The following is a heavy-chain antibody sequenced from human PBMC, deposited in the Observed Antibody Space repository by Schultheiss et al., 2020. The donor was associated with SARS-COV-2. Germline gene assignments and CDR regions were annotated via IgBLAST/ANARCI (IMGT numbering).Heavy chain of an antibody. Sequence: GGSLRLSCSASGFTFSDYYMSWIRQAPGKGLEWVSHISGTSSTIYYADSVKGRFTISRDNSKNNLYLQMSSLRPEDTAVYYCARPLGIYYDFWSGLFLWGQGTMVTVSS. CDR3: ARPLGIYYDFWSGLFL. D-gene: IGHD3-3*01. CDR2: ISGTSSTI. V-gene: IGHV3-11*04. CDR1: GFTFSDYY. J-gene: IGHJ3*01.